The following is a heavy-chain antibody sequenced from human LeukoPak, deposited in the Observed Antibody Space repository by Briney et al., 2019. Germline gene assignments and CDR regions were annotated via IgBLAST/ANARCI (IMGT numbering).Heavy chain of an antibody. CDR2: INHSGST. V-gene: IGHV4-34*01. J-gene: IGHJ5*02. CDR1: GGSFSGYY. D-gene: IGHD2-2*01. CDR3: AREVPAAINWFDP. Sequence: SETPSLTCAVYGGSFSGYYWSWIRQPPGKGLEWIGEINHSGSTNYNPSLKSRVTISVDTSKNQFSLKLSSVTAADTAVYYCAREVPAAINWFDPWGQGTLVTVSS.